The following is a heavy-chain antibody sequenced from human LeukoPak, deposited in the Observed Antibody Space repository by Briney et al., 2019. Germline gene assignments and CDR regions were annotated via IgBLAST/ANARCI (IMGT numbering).Heavy chain of an antibody. V-gene: IGHV3-30*04. D-gene: IGHD2-2*01. J-gene: IGHJ5*02. CDR1: GFTFSSYA. CDR3: ARPYCSSSNCPGWFDP. CDR2: ISYDGSNK. Sequence: PGGSLRLSCAASGFTFSSYAMHWVRQAPGKGLEWVAVISYDGSNKYYADSVKGRFTISRDNSKDTLYLQMNSLRAEDTAVYYCARPYCSSSNCPGWFDPWGQGTLVTDSP.